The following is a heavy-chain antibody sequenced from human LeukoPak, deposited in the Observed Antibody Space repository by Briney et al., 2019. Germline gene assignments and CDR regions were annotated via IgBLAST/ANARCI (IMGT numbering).Heavy chain of an antibody. CDR3: AKDQAHYYDILTGPHYFDY. V-gene: IGHV3-48*03. J-gene: IGHJ4*02. CDR1: GFTFSSYE. Sequence: PGGSLRLSCAASGFTFSSYEMNWVRQAPGKGLEWVSYISSSGSTIYYADSVKGRFTISRDNAKNSLYLQMNSLRAEDTAVYYCAKDQAHYYDILTGPHYFDYWGQGTLVTVSS. D-gene: IGHD3-9*01. CDR2: ISSSGSTI.